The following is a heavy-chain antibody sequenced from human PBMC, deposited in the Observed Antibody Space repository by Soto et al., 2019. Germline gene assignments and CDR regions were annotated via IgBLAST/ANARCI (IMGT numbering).Heavy chain of an antibody. V-gene: IGHV3-7*01. Sequence: GGSLRLSCAASGFTFSNYWMSWVRQAPGKGPEWVANIKQDGSEKYYVDSVKGRFTISRDNAKNSLYLQMNSMRAEDTAVYYCARAPRSTVFGVVISYYFDYWGQGTLVTVSS. CDR2: IKQDGSEK. CDR1: GFTFSNYW. CDR3: ARAPRSTVFGVVISYYFDY. D-gene: IGHD3-3*01. J-gene: IGHJ4*02.